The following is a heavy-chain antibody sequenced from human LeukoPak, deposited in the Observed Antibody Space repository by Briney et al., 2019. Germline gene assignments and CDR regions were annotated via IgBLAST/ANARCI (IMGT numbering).Heavy chain of an antibody. J-gene: IGHJ5*02. Sequence: SVMVSCKASGGTFNNYAVSWVRQAPGQGLEWLRGIIPMFGSGKYAQKFQGRVTITTDEATTTAYMELVSLTSEDTAVYYCVRRQALRGRHRAFDPWGQGTLVTVTS. D-gene: IGHD6-25*01. CDR1: GGTFNNYA. CDR3: VRRQALRGRHRAFDP. V-gene: IGHV1-69*05. CDR2: IIPMFGSG.